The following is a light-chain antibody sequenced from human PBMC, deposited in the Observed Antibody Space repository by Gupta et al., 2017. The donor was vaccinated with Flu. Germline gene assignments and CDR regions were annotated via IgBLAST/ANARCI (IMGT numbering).Light chain of an antibody. Sequence: EIVMTQSPDTLSLSAGETATLSCRASLIIYYNFAWYQQKPGQAPRLLMSGPSTRASGIPARFSGDGSGTEFTLTISSLQSEDSAVYYCQQDHSWPSSFGQGTKFEIK. CDR3: QQDHSWPSS. V-gene: IGKV3-15*01. CDR1: LIIYYN. J-gene: IGKJ2*03. CDR2: GPS.